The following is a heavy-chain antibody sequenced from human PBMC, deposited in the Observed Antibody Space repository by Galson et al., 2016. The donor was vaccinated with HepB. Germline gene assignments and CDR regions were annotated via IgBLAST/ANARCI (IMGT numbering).Heavy chain of an antibody. CDR1: GFTFSSYA. V-gene: IGHV3-23*01. J-gene: IGHJ4*02. CDR3: AKGDYFDWLHISLDS. Sequence: SLRLSCAASGFTFSSYAMSWVRQAPGKGLEWVSGISGSGDKIYHEDSAKGRFTISRDNSKDTLYLQMNGLRADDTAVYYCAKGDYFDWLHISLDSWGQGTLVTVSS. CDR2: ISGSGDKI. D-gene: IGHD3-9*01.